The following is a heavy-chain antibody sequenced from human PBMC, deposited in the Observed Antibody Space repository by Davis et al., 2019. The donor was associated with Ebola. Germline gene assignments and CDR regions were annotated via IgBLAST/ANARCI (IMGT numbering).Heavy chain of an antibody. CDR3: ARIGQPGYSNSYVYFQQ. J-gene: IGHJ1*01. Sequence: GGSLRLSCVASGFIFSRYGIHWVRQAPGKGPEWVAAIAYDRSVKDYADSVKGRFTISRDNSESTVYLQMNSLRPEDTAVYFCARIGQPGYSNSYVYFQQWGQGTLVTVSS. CDR1: GFIFSRYG. CDR2: IAYDRSVK. D-gene: IGHD6-13*01. V-gene: IGHV3-30*03.